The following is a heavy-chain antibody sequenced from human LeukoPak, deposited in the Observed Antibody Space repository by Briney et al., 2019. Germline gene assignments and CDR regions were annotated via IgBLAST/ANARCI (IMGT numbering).Heavy chain of an antibody. V-gene: IGHV4-59*01. D-gene: IGHD5-12*01. J-gene: IGHJ4*02. CDR2: IYYSGST. CDR3: ARDVDSRFDY. CDR1: GGSISSYY. Sequence: SETLSLTCTVSGGSISSYYWSWIRKPPGKGLEWIGYIYYSGSTKHNPALKSRVTISVDTSKNQFSLKLSSVTAADTAVYYCARDVDSRFDYWGQGTLVTVSS.